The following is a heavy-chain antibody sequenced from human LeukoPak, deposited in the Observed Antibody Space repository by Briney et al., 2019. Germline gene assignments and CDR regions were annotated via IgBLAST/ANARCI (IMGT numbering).Heavy chain of an antibody. CDR2: FDPEDGET. CDR1: GYTLTELS. Sequence: ASVKVSCKVSGYTLTELSMHWVRQAPGKGLEWMGGFDPEDGETIYAQKFQGRVTMTEDTSTDTAYMELSSLRSEDTAMYYCATWGYDILTGINWFDPWGQGTLVTVSS. CDR3: ATWGYDILTGINWFDP. V-gene: IGHV1-24*01. J-gene: IGHJ5*02. D-gene: IGHD3-9*01.